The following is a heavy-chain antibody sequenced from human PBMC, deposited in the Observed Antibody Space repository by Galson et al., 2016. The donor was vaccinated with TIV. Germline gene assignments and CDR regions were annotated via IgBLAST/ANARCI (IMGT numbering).Heavy chain of an antibody. D-gene: IGHD3-16*01. Sequence: SVKVSCKASGYTFTDFYLFWLRQAPGQGLEWMGWINPNVGDTNSAQKFQGRVTMTRDASISTAYMDLGGLRSDDTAVYYCARVGGGLVAPNFYYLDVWGKGITVTVSS. V-gene: IGHV1-2*02. CDR1: GYTFTDFY. CDR2: INPNVGDT. J-gene: IGHJ6*03. CDR3: ARVGGGLVAPNFYYLDV.